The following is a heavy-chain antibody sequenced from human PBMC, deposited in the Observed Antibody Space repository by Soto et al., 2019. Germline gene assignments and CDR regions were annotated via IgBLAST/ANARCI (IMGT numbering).Heavy chain of an antibody. CDR3: ARGLGYCTNGVCHTRRRDYYYYGMDV. Sequence: ASVKVSCKASGYTFTGYYMHWVRQAPGQGLEWMGWINPNSGGTNYAQKFQGWVTMTRDTSISTAYMELSRLRSDDTAVYYCARGLGYCTNGVCHTRRRDYYYYGMDVWGQGTTVTV. D-gene: IGHD2-8*01. CDR2: INPNSGGT. J-gene: IGHJ6*02. CDR1: GYTFTGYY. V-gene: IGHV1-2*04.